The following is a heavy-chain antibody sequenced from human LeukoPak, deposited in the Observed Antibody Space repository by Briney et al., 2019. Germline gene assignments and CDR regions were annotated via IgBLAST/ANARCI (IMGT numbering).Heavy chain of an antibody. J-gene: IGHJ6*02. D-gene: IGHD2-21*02. V-gene: IGHV4-59*08. Sequence: SETLSLTCTVSGGSISSYYWSWIRQPPGKGLEWIGYIYYSGSTNYNPSLKSRVTISVDTSKNQFSLKLSSVTAADTAVYYCARGRIVVVTARYYYYSGMDVWGQGTTVTVSS. CDR1: GGSISSYY. CDR2: IYYSGST. CDR3: ARGRIVVVTARYYYYSGMDV.